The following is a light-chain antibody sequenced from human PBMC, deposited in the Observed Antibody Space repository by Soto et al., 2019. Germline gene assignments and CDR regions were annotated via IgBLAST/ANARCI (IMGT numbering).Light chain of an antibody. Sequence: DIQMTQSPSTLSASLGDRVTITCRASESFGEWLACYQQKPGKAPKALIYHASSLESGVPSRFSGSGSGTDFTLTISSLQPDDFATYYCQHYNNYPLTFGGGTKVDIK. J-gene: IGKJ4*01. CDR2: HAS. CDR1: ESFGEW. V-gene: IGKV1-5*01. CDR3: QHYNNYPLT.